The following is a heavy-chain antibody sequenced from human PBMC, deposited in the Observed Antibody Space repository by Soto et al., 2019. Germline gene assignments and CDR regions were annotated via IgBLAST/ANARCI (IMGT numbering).Heavy chain of an antibody. D-gene: IGHD4-17*01. CDR1: GGTFSSHT. CDR2: IIPALGTA. J-gene: IGHJ2*01. CDR3: ARPDFGDYWYFDL. V-gene: IGHV1-69*08. Sequence: QDQLVQSGAEVKKPGSSVKVSCKASGGTFSSHTFSWVRQAPGQGLEWMGRIIPALGTATYAQKFLGRVTITADESATTVYMELNSLRSEDTAVYYCARPDFGDYWYFDLWGRGTLVTVSS.